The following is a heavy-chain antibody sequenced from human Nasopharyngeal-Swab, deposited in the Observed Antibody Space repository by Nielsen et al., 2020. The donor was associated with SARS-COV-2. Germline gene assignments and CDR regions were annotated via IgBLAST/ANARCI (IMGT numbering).Heavy chain of an antibody. CDR3: ARKASAPGFSFYYFMDV. CDR1: GFMLNNNFG. V-gene: IGHV1-18*01. D-gene: IGHD1-14*01. CDR2: INSYNADT. J-gene: IGHJ6*03. Sequence: ASVKVSCKASGFMLNNNFGISWERQAPGQGPDWMGWINSYNADTDYGQKFQGRLTMTIDTARNTADMELMSLRSDDTAVYFCARKASAPGFSFYYFMDVRGKGTTVTVSS.